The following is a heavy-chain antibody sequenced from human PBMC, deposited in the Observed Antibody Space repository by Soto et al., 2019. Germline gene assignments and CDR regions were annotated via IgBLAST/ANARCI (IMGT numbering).Heavy chain of an antibody. V-gene: IGHV3-33*01. CDR2: IWYDGSNK. CDR3: SRDRQESYYYYYMDV. J-gene: IGHJ6*03. Sequence: PGGSLRLSCAASGFTFSSYGMHWVRQAPGKGLEWVAVIWYDGSNKYYADSVKGRFTISRDNSKNTLYLQMNSLRAEDTAVYYCSRDRQESYYYYYMDVWGKGTTVTVSS. CDR1: GFTFSSYG.